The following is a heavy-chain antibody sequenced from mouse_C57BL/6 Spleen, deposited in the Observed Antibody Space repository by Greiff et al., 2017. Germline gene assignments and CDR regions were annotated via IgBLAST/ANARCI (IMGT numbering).Heavy chain of an antibody. CDR2: IHPNSGST. CDR1: GYTFTSYW. V-gene: IGHV1-64*01. D-gene: IGHD2-3*01. Sequence: VQLQQPGAELVKPGASVKLSCKASGYTFTSYWMHWVKQRPGQGLEWIGMIHPNSGSTNYNEKFKSKATLTVDKSSSTAYMQLSSLTSEDSAVYYCARSDGYYGDYARDYWGQGTSVTVSS. J-gene: IGHJ4*01. CDR3: ARSDGYYGDYARDY.